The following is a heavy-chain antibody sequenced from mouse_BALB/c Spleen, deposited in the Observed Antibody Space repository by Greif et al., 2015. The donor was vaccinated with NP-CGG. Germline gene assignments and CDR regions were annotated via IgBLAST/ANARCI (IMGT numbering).Heavy chain of an antibody. Sequence: EVQVVESGGGLVQPGGSRKLSCAASGFTFSSFGMHWVRQAPEKGLEWVAYISSGSSTIYYADTVKGRFTISRDNPKNPLFLQMTILRSEDTAMYYCARSDLLPDYWGQGTTLTVSS. CDR3: ARSDLLPDY. J-gene: IGHJ2*01. D-gene: IGHD1-1*01. CDR2: ISSGSSTI. V-gene: IGHV5-17*02. CDR1: GFTFSSFG.